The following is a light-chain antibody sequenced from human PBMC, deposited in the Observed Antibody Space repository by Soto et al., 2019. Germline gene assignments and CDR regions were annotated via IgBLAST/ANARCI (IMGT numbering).Light chain of an antibody. Sequence: QTVVTQPASVSGSPGQSITISCTGTSSDVGRYNLVSWYQQHPGKAPKLMIYEGSKRPSGVSNRFSGSKSGNTASLTISGLQAEDEADYYCCSYAGSSTWVFGGGTKVTVL. CDR2: EGS. CDR3: CSYAGSSTWV. J-gene: IGLJ3*02. V-gene: IGLV2-23*01. CDR1: SSDVGRYNL.